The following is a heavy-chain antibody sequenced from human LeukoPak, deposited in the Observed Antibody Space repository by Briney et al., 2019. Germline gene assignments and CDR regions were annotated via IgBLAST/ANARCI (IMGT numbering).Heavy chain of an antibody. V-gene: IGHV3-48*03. CDR3: ARDRRDGYNYVKAFDI. Sequence: PGGSLRLSCAASGFTFSSYAMSWVRQAPGKGLEWVSYISSSGSTIYYADSVKGRFTISRDNAKNSLYLQMNSLRAEDTAVYYCARDRRDGYNYVKAFDIWGQGTMVTVSS. CDR1: GFTFSSYA. CDR2: ISSSGSTI. J-gene: IGHJ3*02. D-gene: IGHD5-24*01.